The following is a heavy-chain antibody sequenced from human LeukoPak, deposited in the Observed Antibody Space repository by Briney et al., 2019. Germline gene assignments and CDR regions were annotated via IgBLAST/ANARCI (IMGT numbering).Heavy chain of an antibody. Sequence: SEILSLTCAVYGGSFSGHYWTWIRQPPGKGLEWIGEINHSGSTNYNPSLKSRVTISVDTSKNQFSLKVSSVTDADTAVYYCARVKDPGGYYYYYYMDIWGKGNTVTVSS. J-gene: IGHJ6*03. V-gene: IGHV4-34*01. CDR2: INHSGST. CDR1: GGSFSGHY. CDR3: ARVKDPGGYYYYYYMDI. D-gene: IGHD3-16*01.